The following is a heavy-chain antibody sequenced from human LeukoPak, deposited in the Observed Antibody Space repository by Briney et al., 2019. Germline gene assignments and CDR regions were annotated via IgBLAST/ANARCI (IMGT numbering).Heavy chain of an antibody. CDR3: ARRWRSNREFDY. Sequence: PSETLSLTCTVSGGSISSSSYYWDWIRQPPGKGLEWIGCIYYSGSTYYNPSLKSRVTISVDTSKIQFSLKLSSATAADTAVYYCARRWRSNREFDYWGQGTLVTVSS. J-gene: IGHJ4*02. V-gene: IGHV4-39*01. CDR1: GGSISSSSYY. CDR2: IYYSGST. D-gene: IGHD1-26*01.